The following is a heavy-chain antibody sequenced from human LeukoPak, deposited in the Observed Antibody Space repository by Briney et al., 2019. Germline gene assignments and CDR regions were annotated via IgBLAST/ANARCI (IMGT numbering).Heavy chain of an antibody. V-gene: IGHV3-66*01. CDR3: ARGPGWNYFDY. D-gene: IGHD2-15*01. Sequence: GGSLRLSCAASVFTASIYYMTWVRQAPGKGLEWVSYLYRDGSTYYADSVKDRFSISRDNSKNTVYLQMNSLRAEDTAVYYCARGPGWNYFDYWGQGTLVTVSS. CDR1: VFTASIYY. J-gene: IGHJ4*02. CDR2: LYRDGST.